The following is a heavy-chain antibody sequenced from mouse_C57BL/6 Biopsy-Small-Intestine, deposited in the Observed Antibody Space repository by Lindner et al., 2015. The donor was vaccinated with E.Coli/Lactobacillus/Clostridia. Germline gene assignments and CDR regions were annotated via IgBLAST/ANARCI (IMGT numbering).Heavy chain of an antibody. Sequence: VQLQESGGGLVRPGGSLKLSCAASGFTFSDYGMHWVRQVPEKGLEWVASISSGSSTIHYTDIVKGRFTISRDNVKRTLFLQMTSLRSEDTAMYYCARGNYGGDYFDYWGQGTTLTVSS. D-gene: IGHD1-1*02. V-gene: IGHV5-17*01. J-gene: IGHJ2*01. CDR1: GFTFSDYG. CDR3: ARGNYGGDYFDY. CDR2: ISSGSSTI.